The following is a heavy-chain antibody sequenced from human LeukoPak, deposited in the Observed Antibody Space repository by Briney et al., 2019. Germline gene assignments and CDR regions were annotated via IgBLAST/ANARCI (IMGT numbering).Heavy chain of an antibody. D-gene: IGHD1-26*01. V-gene: IGHV3-30*18. Sequence: GGSLRLSCAASGFTFSTYGMHWVRQAPGKGLEWVAVISYDGSNKYYADSVKGRFTISRDNSKNTLSLQMNSLTSEDTAVYYCAKGWDTKSTSRSPFDYWGQGTLVTVSS. J-gene: IGHJ4*02. CDR3: AKGWDTKSTSRSPFDY. CDR1: GFTFSTYG. CDR2: ISYDGSNK.